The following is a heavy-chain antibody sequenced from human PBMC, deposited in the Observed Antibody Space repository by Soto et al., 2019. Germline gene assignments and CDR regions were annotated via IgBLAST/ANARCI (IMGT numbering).Heavy chain of an antibody. Sequence: PGGSLRLSCAASGFTFSSYAMSWVRQAPGKGLEWVSAISGSGGSTYXADSVKGRFTISRDNSKNTLYLQMNSLRAEDTAVYYCAKPQVXXXATMAFDYWGXGTLVTVSS. CDR2: ISGSGGST. CDR3: AKPQVXXXATMAFDY. D-gene: IGHD5-12*01. CDR1: GFTFSSYA. J-gene: IGHJ4*02. V-gene: IGHV3-23*01.